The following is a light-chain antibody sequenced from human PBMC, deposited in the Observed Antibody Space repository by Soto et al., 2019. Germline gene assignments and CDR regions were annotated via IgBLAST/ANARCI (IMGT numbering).Light chain of an antibody. J-gene: IGLJ1*01. CDR1: SSDVGSYNL. CDR3: CSYAGSSTFFYV. V-gene: IGLV2-23*03. Sequence: QSALTHPASVSGSPGQSITISCTGTSSDVGSYNLVSWYQQHPGKAPKLMIYEGSKRPSGVSNRSSGSKSGNTASPTISGLQAEDEADYYCCSYAGSSTFFYVLGTGTKVTVL. CDR2: EGS.